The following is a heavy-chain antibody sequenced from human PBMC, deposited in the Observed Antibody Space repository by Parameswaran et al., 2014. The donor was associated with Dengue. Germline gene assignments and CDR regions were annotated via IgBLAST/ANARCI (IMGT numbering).Heavy chain of an antibody. CDR3: ARSPRRAHLDY. CDR2: INPSGGST. V-gene: IGHV1-46*01. J-gene: IGHJ4*02. Sequence: WVRQAPGQGLEWMGIINPSGGSTSYAQKFQGRVTMTRDTSTSTVYMELSSLRSEDTAVYYCARSPRRAHLDYWGQGTLVTVSS. D-gene: IGHD6-6*01.